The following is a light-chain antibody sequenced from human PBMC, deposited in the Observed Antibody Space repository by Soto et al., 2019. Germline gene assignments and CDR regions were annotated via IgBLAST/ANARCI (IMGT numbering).Light chain of an antibody. CDR2: GAS. CDR1: QSVSSN. J-gene: IGKJ1*01. CDR3: QQYGSSPRT. Sequence: EIVFTQSPSTLSLSPFERFTLSCRASQSVSSNLAWYQQKPGQAPSLLIYGASSRAAGIPDRFSGGGSGTDFTLTISRLEPEDFAVYYCQQYGSSPRTFGQGTKVDI. V-gene: IGKV3-20*01.